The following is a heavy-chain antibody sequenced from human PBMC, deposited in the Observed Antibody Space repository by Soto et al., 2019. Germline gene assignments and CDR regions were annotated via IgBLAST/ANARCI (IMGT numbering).Heavy chain of an antibody. D-gene: IGHD6-13*01. CDR2: IWNDGNGY. CDR1: GFNFNHYG. Sequence: QVQLVESGGGVVQPGRSLRLSCAASGFNFNHYGMHWVRQSPGKGLEWVAVIWNDGNGYYYANSVKGRFTISRDNSKNTLYLHMSSLRAKDTAVYYCARRQISPPTRGAASARGGIDVWGQGTTVTVSS. J-gene: IGHJ6*02. V-gene: IGHV3-33*01. CDR3: ARRQISPPTRGAASARGGIDV.